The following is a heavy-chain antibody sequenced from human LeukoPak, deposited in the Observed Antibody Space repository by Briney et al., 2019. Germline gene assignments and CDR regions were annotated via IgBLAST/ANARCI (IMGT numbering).Heavy chain of an antibody. J-gene: IGHJ4*02. CDR1: GIILSTYA. V-gene: IGHV3-48*04. Sequence: GGSLRLSCEFSGIILSTYAMNWVRQAPGKGLEWISYISGSSSGSTSIIHYADSVKGRFTISRDNAKNSLHLQMDSLSAEDTAVSYCASDFWSGYYTEDWGQGALVIVSS. CDR2: ISGSSSGSTSII. D-gene: IGHD3-3*01. CDR3: ASDFWSGYYTED.